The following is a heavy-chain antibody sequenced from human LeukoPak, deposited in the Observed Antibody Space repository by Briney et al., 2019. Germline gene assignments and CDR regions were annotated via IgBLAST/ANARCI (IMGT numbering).Heavy chain of an antibody. J-gene: IGHJ6*02. CDR2: IKQDGSEK. Sequence: PGGSLRLSCAASGVTFSSYWTSWVREAPGKGLEWVANIKQDGSEKYYVDSVKGRFTISRDNAKNSLYLQMNSLRAEGTAVYYCARGGGDYYGMDVWGQGTTVTVSS. CDR3: ARGGGDYYGMDV. V-gene: IGHV3-7*01. D-gene: IGHD4-17*01. CDR1: GVTFSSYW.